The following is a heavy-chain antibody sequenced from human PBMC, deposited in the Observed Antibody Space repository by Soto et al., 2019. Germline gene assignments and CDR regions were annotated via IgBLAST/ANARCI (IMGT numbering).Heavy chain of an antibody. J-gene: IGHJ6*02. CDR2: IYYSETN. Sequence: SDTLSLTCTVSGNSIGSYHWNWIRQSPGRGLEWIGNIYYSETNNYNPALKSRVVISVDTSNKQFSLRLSSVTAADTAVYYCSRGLGGCSGLNCYSSLDVWGQGTTVTVSS. D-gene: IGHD2-15*01. CDR3: SRGLGGCSGLNCYSSLDV. CDR1: GNSIGSYH. V-gene: IGHV4-59*07.